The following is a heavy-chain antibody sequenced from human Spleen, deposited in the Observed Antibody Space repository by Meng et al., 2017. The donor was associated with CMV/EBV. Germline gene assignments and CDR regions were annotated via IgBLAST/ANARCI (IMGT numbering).Heavy chain of an antibody. D-gene: IGHD6-19*01. J-gene: IGHJ4*02. CDR3: ARHNKYGSGWTGYFDY. CDR2: IYYSGST. CDR1: GYISIATYY. Sequence: GYISIATYYWGWIRQPPGKGLEWIGSIYYSGSTYYNPSLKSRVTISVDTSKNQFSLKLSSVTAADTAVYYCARHNKYGSGWTGYFDYWGQGTLVTVSS. V-gene: IGHV4-39*01.